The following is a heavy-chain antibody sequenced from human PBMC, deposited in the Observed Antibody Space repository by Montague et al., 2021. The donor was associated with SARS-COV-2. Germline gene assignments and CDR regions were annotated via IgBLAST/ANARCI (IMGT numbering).Heavy chain of an antibody. Sequence: SLRLSFSASGFTFSSYAMHWVRQAPGKGLEWVAVISYEGSNKYYADSVKGRFIISRDNTKNTLYLQMNSLRAEDTAVYYCAMDIVGAIDYWGQGTLVTVSS. CDR1: GFTFSSYA. J-gene: IGHJ4*02. D-gene: IGHD1-26*01. V-gene: IGHV3-30*04. CDR2: ISYEGSNK. CDR3: AMDIVGAIDY.